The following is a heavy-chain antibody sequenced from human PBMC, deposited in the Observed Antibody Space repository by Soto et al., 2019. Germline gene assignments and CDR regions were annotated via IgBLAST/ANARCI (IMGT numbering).Heavy chain of an antibody. V-gene: IGHV3-48*02. CDR2: ISSSSSTI. J-gene: IGHJ5*02. D-gene: IGHD3-3*02. CDR1: GFTFSSYS. CDR3: AREGGVLAFPNWFDP. Sequence: GGSLRLSCAASGFTFSSYSMNWVRQAPGKGLEWVSYISSSSSTIYYADSVKGQFTISRDNAKNSLYLQMNSLRDEDSAVYYCAREGGVLAFPNWFDPWGQGTLVTVSS.